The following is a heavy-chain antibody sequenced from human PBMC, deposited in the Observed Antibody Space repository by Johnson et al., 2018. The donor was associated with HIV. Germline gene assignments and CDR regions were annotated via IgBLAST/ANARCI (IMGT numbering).Heavy chain of an antibody. CDR3: ARDHSRDEAFDI. Sequence: VQLVESGGGVVQPGRSLRLSCAASGFTFSSYAIHWVRQAPGKGLEWVSVIYSGGSTYYADSVKGRFTISRDNSKNTLYLQMNSLRAEDTAVYYCARDHSRDEAFDIWGQGTMVTVSS. J-gene: IGHJ3*02. CDR1: GFTFSSYA. D-gene: IGHD5-24*01. CDR2: IYSGGST. V-gene: IGHV3-66*01.